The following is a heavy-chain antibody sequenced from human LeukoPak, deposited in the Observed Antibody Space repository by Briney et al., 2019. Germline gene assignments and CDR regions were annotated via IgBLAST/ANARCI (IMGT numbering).Heavy chain of an antibody. CDR2: ISSNGGST. D-gene: IGHD2-2*01. V-gene: IGHV3-64*01. J-gene: IGHJ3*02. CDR3: ARSPFIVVVPALPVDI. CDR1: GFTFSSYA. Sequence: GGSLRLSCAASGFTFSSYAMHWVRQAPGKGLEYVSAISSNGGSTYYANSVKGRFTICRDNSKNTLYLQMGRLRAEDMAVYYCARSPFIVVVPALPVDIWGQGTMVTVSS.